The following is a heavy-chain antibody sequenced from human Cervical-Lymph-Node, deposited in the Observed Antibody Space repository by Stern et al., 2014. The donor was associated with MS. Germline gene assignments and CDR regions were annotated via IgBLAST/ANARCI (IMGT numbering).Heavy chain of an antibody. CDR1: GYTLSEIS. CDR3: ATHRGRVTYYYGMDV. Sequence: QVQLVQSGAEVKKPGASVKVSYKGSGYTLSEISMHWVRQAPGKGLEWMGGFDPEHGETRYAQKFQGRVTMAEDRSTDTAYMELSSLRSEDTAVYYCATHRGRVTYYYGMDVWGQGTTVTVSS. V-gene: IGHV1-24*01. CDR2: FDPEHGET. D-gene: IGHD2-21*02. J-gene: IGHJ6*02.